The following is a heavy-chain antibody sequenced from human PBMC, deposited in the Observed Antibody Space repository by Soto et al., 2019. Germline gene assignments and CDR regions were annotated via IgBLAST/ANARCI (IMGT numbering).Heavy chain of an antibody. J-gene: IGHJ3*02. CDR3: VKDRDYDFWSGYYYAFDI. CDR1: GFTFNTYA. CDR2: ISSNGGST. V-gene: IGHV3-64D*06. Sequence: EVQLVESGGGLVQPGGSLRLSCSASGFTFNTYAMHWVRQAPGKGLDFVSSISSNGGSTYYADSVKGRFTISRDNSKNTLYLQMSSLRADDTAVYYCVKDRDYDFWSGYYYAFDIWGQGTMVTVS. D-gene: IGHD3-3*01.